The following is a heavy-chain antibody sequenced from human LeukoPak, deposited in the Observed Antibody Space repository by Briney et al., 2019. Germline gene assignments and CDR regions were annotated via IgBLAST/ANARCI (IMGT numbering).Heavy chain of an antibody. CDR1: GFTFSNYA. D-gene: IGHD3-3*01. CDR3: AREDPGYYDFWSGYSGYNWFDP. CDR2: LSSRSRYI. V-gene: IGHV3-21*01. Sequence: PGGSLRLSCAASGFTFSNYAMTWVRQAPGKGLEWVSSLSSRSRYIYYADSLKGRFTISRDNAKNSLYLQMNSLRAEDTAVYYCAREDPGYYDFWSGYSGYNWFDPWGQGTLVTVSS. J-gene: IGHJ5*02.